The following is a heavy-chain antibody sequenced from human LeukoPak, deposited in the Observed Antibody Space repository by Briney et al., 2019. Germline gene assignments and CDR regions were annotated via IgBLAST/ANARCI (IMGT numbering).Heavy chain of an antibody. J-gene: IGHJ3*02. CDR1: GFTFSSFS. Sequence: PGGSLRLSCAASGFTFSSFSMNWVRQAPGKGLEWVSYISSSSSSIYYTDSVKGRFTISRDNAKNSLYLQMNSLRAEDTAVYYCARGAYNWNDIDAFDIWGQGTMVTVSS. V-gene: IGHV3-48*01. CDR3: ARGAYNWNDIDAFDI. CDR2: ISSSSSSI. D-gene: IGHD1-20*01.